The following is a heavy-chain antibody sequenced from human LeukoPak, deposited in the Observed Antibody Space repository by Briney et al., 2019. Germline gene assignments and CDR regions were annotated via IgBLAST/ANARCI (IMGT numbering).Heavy chain of an antibody. D-gene: IGHD2-2*01. CDR1: GGSISSSSYY. J-gene: IGHJ6*02. CDR2: IYYSGHT. Sequence: SETLSLTCSVSGGSISSSSYYWGWVRQPPGKGLEWIGSIYYSGHTYYNPSLKSRVTISEDTSKNQFSLKLSSVTAADTAVYYCARGAGYCSSTSCSIYGMDVWGQGTTVTVSS. V-gene: IGHV4-39*01. CDR3: ARGAGYCSSTSCSIYGMDV.